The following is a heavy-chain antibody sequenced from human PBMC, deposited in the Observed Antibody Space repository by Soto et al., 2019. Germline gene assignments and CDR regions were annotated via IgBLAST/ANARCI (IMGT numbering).Heavy chain of an antibody. V-gene: IGHV1-69*02. D-gene: IGHD4-17*01. CDR1: GVTFSSYT. J-gene: IGHJ3*02. CDR3: ASDSGGDYGDYRGSFDI. Sequence: QVQLVQSGAEVQKPGSSVTVSCKASGVTFSSYTISWVRQAPGQGLEWMGRIIPILGIANYAQKFQGRVTITADKSTSTAYRELSSLRSEDTAVYYCASDSGGDYGDYRGSFDIGGQGTMVTVS. CDR2: IIPILGIA.